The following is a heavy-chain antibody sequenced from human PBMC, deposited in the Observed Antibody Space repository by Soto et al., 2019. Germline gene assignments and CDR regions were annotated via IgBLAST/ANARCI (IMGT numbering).Heavy chain of an antibody. J-gene: IGHJ4*02. CDR3: ATTIYGSGSYYNVFDY. CDR1: GFTFSSYA. CDR2: ISGSGGST. D-gene: IGHD3-10*01. V-gene: IGHV3-23*01. Sequence: GGSLRLSCAASGFTFSSYAMSWVRQAPGKGLEWVSAISGSGGSTYYADSVKGRFTISRDNSKNTLYLQMNSLRAEDTAVYYCATTIYGSGSYYNVFDYWGQGTLVTVSS.